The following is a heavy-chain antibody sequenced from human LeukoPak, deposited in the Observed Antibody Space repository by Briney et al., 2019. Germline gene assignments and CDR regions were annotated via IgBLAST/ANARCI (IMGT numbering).Heavy chain of an antibody. CDR1: GFTFSNAW. V-gene: IGHV3-15*01. J-gene: IGHJ5*02. D-gene: IGHD2-2*01. CDR2: IKSKTDGGTT. CDR3: TTDAGYCSSTSCYEGWFDP. Sequence: GGSLRLSCAASGFTFSNAWMSWVRQAPGKGLEWVGRIKSKTDGGTTDYAAPVKGRFTISRDDPKNTLYLQMNSLKTEDTAVYYCTTDAGYCSSTSCYEGWFDPWGQGTLVTVSS.